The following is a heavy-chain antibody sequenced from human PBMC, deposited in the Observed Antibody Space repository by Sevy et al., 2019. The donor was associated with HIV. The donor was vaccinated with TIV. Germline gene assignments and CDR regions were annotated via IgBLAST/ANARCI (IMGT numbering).Heavy chain of an antibody. V-gene: IGHV1-69*13. D-gene: IGHD3-10*01. CDR1: GGTFSSYA. J-gene: IGHJ3*02. CDR3: ARTTYYYGSGSYRVHALDI. Sequence: ASVKVSCKASGGTFSSYAISWVRQAPGQGLEWMGGIITIFGTANYAQKFQGRVTITADESTSTADMELSSRRTEDTAVYYCARTTYYYGSGSYRVHALDIWGQGTMVTVSS. CDR2: IITIFGTA.